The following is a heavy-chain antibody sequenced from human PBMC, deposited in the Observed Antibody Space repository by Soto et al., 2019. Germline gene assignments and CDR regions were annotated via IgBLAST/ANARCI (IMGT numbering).Heavy chain of an antibody. D-gene: IGHD4-4*01. CDR2: IWYDGSNK. CDR1: GFTFSSYG. V-gene: IGHV3-33*01. Sequence: GGSLRLSCAASGFTFSSYGMHWVRQAPGKGLEWVAVIWYDGSNKYYADSVKGRFTISRDNSKNTLYLQMNSLRAEDTAVYYCARYKDYSNHWGGVRYYYEGIDGWGQGCTV. J-gene: IGHJ6*02. CDR3: ARYKDYSNHWGGVRYYYEGIDG.